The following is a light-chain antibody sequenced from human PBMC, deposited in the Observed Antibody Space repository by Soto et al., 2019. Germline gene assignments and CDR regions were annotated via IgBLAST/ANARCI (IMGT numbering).Light chain of an antibody. CDR2: DVN. CDR1: SSDVGGYNY. J-gene: IGLJ1*01. CDR3: SSYTSSSTFGYV. V-gene: IGLV2-14*03. Sequence: QSVLTQPASVSGSPGQSITISCTGTSSDVGGYNYVSWYQHHPGKAPKLMIYDVNNRPSGVADRFSGSKSGNTASLTISGLQAEDEADYYYSSYTSSSTFGYVFGAGTKLTVL.